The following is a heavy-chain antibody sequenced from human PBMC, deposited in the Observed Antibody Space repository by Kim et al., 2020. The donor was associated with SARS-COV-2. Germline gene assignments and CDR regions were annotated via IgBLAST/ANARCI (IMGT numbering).Heavy chain of an antibody. J-gene: IGHJ5*02. Sequence: SETLSLTCTVSGGSISSSSYYWGWIRQPPGKGLEWIGSIYYSGSTYYNPSLKSRVTISVDTSKNQFSLKLSSVTAADTAVYYCARDPGSGYDFGWFDPWGQGTLVTVSS. CDR2: IYYSGST. V-gene: IGHV4-39*07. CDR1: GGSISSSSYY. D-gene: IGHD5-12*01. CDR3: ARDPGSGYDFGWFDP.